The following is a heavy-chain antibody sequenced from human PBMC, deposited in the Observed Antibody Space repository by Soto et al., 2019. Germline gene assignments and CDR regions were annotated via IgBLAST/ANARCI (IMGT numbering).Heavy chain of an antibody. D-gene: IGHD3-16*01. J-gene: IGHJ4*02. CDR3: MTAPGLNVLF. CDR2: LKSETDGGTA. CDR1: GFTFIDAW. V-gene: IGHV3-15*01. Sequence: EVQLVESGGGLVKPGGSLRLSCVGSGFTFIDAWMSWVRQAPGKGLEWVGRLKSETDGGTADYAAPGEGRFNISRDDSKNTLYLQMNSLKSEDTAVYYCMTAPGLNVLFWGQGALVTVSS.